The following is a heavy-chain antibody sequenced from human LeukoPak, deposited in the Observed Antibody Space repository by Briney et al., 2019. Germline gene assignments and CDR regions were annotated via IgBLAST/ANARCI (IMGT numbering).Heavy chain of an antibody. CDR2: IYSSGIT. CDR3: ARQGSGDFGGWFDP. J-gene: IGHJ5*02. CDR1: GGSFGNYY. V-gene: IGHV4-59*08. Sequence: SETLSLTCNVSGGSFGNYYWNWIRQSPGKGLEWIGYIYSSGITNYNPSLKTRVTISVGPSKNQFSLTLNSVNASDAAVYFCARQGSGDFGGWFDPWGQG. D-gene: IGHD2-21*01.